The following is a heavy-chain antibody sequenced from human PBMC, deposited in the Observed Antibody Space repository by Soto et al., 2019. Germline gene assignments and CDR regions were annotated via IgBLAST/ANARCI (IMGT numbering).Heavy chain of an antibody. CDR1: SGSLSGYY. CDR3: ARAAKVTGSGQPRPDF. D-gene: IGHD3-10*01. J-gene: IGHJ4*02. V-gene: IGHV4-34*01. CDR2: MSPSGTT. Sequence: SETLSLTCSLYSGSLSGYYWRWIRQPPGEGLESIGQMSPSGTTSYSPSRKSRVSISVDTSKTQFSLKLTSLTAAHTAVYYCARAAKVTGSGQPRPDFWGQGCLVTVSS.